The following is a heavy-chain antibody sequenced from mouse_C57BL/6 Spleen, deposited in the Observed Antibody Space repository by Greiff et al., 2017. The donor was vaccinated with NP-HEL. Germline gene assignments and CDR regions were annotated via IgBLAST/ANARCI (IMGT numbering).Heavy chain of an antibody. CDR3: ARAEDYDALDY. Sequence: VQLKESGPGLVKPSQSLSLTCSVTGYSITSGYYWNWIRQFPGNKLEWMGYISYDGSNNYNPSLKNRISITRDTSKNQFFLKLNSVTTEDTATYYCARAEDYDALDYWGQGTTLTVSS. D-gene: IGHD2-4*01. V-gene: IGHV3-6*01. CDR1: GYSITSGYY. CDR2: ISYDGSN. J-gene: IGHJ2*01.